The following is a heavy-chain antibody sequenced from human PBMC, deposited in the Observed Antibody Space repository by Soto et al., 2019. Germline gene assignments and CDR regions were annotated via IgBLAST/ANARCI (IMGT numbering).Heavy chain of an antibody. CDR2: INHSGST. Sequence: KQSQTLSLTCAVYGGSFSGYYWSWIRQPPGKGLEWIGEINHSGSTNYNPSLKSRVTISVDTSKNQFSLKLSSVTAADTAVYYCARGEDQASYGDYSDAFDIWGQGTMVTVSS. CDR1: GGSFSGYY. J-gene: IGHJ3*02. V-gene: IGHV4-34*01. CDR3: ARGEDQASYGDYSDAFDI. D-gene: IGHD4-17*01.